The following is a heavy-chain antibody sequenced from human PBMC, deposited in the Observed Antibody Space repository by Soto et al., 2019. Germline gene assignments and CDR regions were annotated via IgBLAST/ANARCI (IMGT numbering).Heavy chain of an antibody. J-gene: IGHJ4*02. D-gene: IGHD3-22*01. CDR3: AKESWDYYDSSGYCLDY. CDR2: ISDDGSNK. CDR1: GFTFSSYG. V-gene: IGHV3-30*18. Sequence: GGSLRPSCAASGFTFSSYGMHWVRQAPGKGLEWVAVISDDGSNKYYADSVKGRFTISRDNSKNTLYLQMNSLRAEDTAVYYCAKESWDYYDSSGYCLDYWGQGTLVTVSS.